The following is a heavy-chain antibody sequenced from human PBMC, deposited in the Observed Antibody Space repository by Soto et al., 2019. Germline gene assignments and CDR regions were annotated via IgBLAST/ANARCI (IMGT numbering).Heavy chain of an antibody. D-gene: IGHD6-13*01. CDR2: IKSKAAGGTA. V-gene: IGHV3-15*07. Sequence: GESLKISCAVTGLTFTDAWMNWMLQAPGKGPEWVGRIKSKAAGGTADYAAAVKDRFTMSRDDSKNMLYLQMNSLKSADTAVYYCSSGMAAGTYWGQGTLVTVSS. CDR1: GLTFTDAW. CDR3: SSGMAAGTY. J-gene: IGHJ4*02.